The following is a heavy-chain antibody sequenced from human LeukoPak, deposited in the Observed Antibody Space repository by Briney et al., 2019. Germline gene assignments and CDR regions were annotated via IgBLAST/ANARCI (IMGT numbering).Heavy chain of an antibody. CDR3: AKGGYFSFDM. V-gene: IGHV3-23*01. Sequence: GGSLRLSCAASGFSFSTTDMSWVHQTPGKGLEWVSGISGTNGITYYADPVKGRFTISRDNSKNTLYLQMHSLRAEDTAIYFCAKGGYFSFDMWGQGTKVTVSS. CDR2: ISGTNGIT. CDR1: GFSFSTTD. D-gene: IGHD2-2*03. J-gene: IGHJ3*02.